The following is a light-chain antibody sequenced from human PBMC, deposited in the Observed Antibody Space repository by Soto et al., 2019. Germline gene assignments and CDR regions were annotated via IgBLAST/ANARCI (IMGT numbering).Light chain of an antibody. V-gene: IGLV4-69*01. CDR3: QTWGTCIV. J-gene: IGLJ7*01. Sequence: QSVLTQSPSASASVGASVRLTCTLSSGHSDYAIAWHQQQPEKGPRFLMKLNSDGSHTKGDGILDRFSGSSSGAERYLTIASLQSEDEADYYCQTWGTCIVFGGGTQLTVL. CDR2: LNSDGSH. CDR1: SGHSDYA.